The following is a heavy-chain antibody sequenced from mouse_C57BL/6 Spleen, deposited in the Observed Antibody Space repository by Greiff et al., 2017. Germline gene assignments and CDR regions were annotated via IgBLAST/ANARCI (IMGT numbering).Heavy chain of an antibody. CDR1: GYAFSSSW. Sequence: VQLQQSGAELVKPGASVKISCKASGYAFSSSWMNWVKQRPGKGLEWIGKISPGDGDTNYNGKFKGKATVTADKTSITAYMQLSSLNSEDSAVYFSARRVDGYAFAYWGQGTLVTVSA. J-gene: IGHJ3*01. D-gene: IGHD2-2*01. CDR2: ISPGDGDT. CDR3: ARRVDGYAFAY. V-gene: IGHV1-80*01.